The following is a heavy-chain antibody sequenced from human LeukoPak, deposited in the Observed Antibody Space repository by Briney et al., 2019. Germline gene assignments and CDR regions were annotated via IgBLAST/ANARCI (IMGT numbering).Heavy chain of an antibody. Sequence: GGSLRLSCAASGFTFDDYAMSWVRQAPGKGLEWVSAISGSGGSTYYADSVKGRFTISRDNSKNTLYLQMNSLRAEDTAVYYCAKAAGGYCSGGSCYGDAFDIWGQGTMVTVSS. CDR1: GFTFDDYA. CDR3: AKAAGGYCSGGSCYGDAFDI. D-gene: IGHD2-15*01. CDR2: ISGSGGST. V-gene: IGHV3-23*01. J-gene: IGHJ3*02.